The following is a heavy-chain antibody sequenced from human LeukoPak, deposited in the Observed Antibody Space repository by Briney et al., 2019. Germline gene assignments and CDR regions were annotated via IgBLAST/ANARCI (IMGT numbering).Heavy chain of an antibody. D-gene: IGHD3-9*01. Sequence: GGSLRLSCAASGFTFSNAWMSWVRQAPGKGLEWVGRIKSKTDGGTTDYAAPVKGRFTISRDDSKNTLYLQMNSLKTEDTAVYYCTTDIVKAYDILTDDYYYYYGVDVWGQGTTVTVSS. V-gene: IGHV3-15*01. CDR1: GFTFSNAW. CDR2: IKSKTDGGTT. CDR3: TTDIVKAYDILTDDYYYYYGVDV. J-gene: IGHJ6*02.